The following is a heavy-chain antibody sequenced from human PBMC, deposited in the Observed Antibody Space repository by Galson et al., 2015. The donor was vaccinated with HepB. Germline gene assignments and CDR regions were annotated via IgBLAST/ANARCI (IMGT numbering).Heavy chain of an antibody. D-gene: IGHD3-10*01. CDR3: AKDDGSGSYSDFDY. Sequence: SLRLSCAASGFTFSTYTMSWVRQAPGKGLEWVSAISGSGSSTYYADSVKGRFTISRDNSKNTLYLQMNSLRAEDTAVYYCAKDDGSGSYSDFDYWGQGTLVTVSS. J-gene: IGHJ4*02. V-gene: IGHV3-23*01. CDR1: GFTFSTYT. CDR2: ISGSGSST.